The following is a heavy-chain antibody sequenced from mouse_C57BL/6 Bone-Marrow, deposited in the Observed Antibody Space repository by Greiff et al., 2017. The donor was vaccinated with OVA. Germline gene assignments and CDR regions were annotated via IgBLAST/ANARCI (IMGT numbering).Heavy chain of an antibody. CDR2: IDPEDGET. D-gene: IGHD6-1*01. CDR3: ALCSNAFAY. V-gene: IGHV14-2*01. J-gene: IGHJ3*01. CDR1: GFNINDYY. Sequence: VQLQQSGAELVKPGASVKLSCTASGFNINDYYMHWVKQRTEQGLEWIGRIDPEDGETKYAPQFQGKATITADTSSNTAYLQLSSLTSDDTAVDDCALCSNAFAYWGQGTLVTVSA.